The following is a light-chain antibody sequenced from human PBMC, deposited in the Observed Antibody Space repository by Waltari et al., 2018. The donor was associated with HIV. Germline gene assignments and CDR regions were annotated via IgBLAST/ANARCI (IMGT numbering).Light chain of an antibody. CDR2: DDS. Sequence: SYVLTHPPSVSVAPGQTATVPRGGNHIGSQSVHSYQVKPGQAPVLVVYDDSDRPSGIPDRFSGSNSGNTATLTISRVEAGDEADYYCQVWDTGGDHPEWVFGGGTKLTVL. J-gene: IGLJ3*02. V-gene: IGLV3-21*02. CDR3: QVWDTGGDHPEWV. CDR1: HIGSQS.